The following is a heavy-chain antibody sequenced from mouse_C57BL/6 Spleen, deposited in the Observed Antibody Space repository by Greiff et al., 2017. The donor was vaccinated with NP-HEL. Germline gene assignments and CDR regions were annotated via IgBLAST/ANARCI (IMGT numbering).Heavy chain of an antibody. CDR1: GFTFSDYG. Sequence: EVMLVESGGGLVKPGGSLKLSCAASGFTFSDYGMHWVRQAPEKGLEWVAYISSGSSTIYYADTVKGRFTISRDNAKNTLFLQMTSLRSEDTAMYYCARGGYGNPYYDAMDYWGQGTSVTVSS. CDR2: ISSGSSTI. D-gene: IGHD2-1*01. V-gene: IGHV5-17*01. J-gene: IGHJ4*01. CDR3: ARGGYGNPYYDAMDY.